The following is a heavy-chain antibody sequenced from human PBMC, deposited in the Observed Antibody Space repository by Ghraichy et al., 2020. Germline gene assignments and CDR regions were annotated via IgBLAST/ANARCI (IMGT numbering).Heavy chain of an antibody. D-gene: IGHD3-10*01. V-gene: IGHV3-48*01. CDR1: GFTFSGYS. J-gene: IGHJ6*02. CDR3: ARDHLLWDLYFGLDV. Sequence: GESLNISCAASGFTFSGYSMNWVRQAPGKGLEWVAYICGSAINMYYADSVKGRFTISRDNAKNSLYLQMNSLRAEDTAVYYCARDHLLWDLYFGLDVWGQGTTVTVSS. CDR2: ICGSAINM.